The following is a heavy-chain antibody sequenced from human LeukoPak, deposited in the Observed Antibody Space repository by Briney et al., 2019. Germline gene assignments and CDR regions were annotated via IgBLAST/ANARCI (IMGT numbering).Heavy chain of an antibody. J-gene: IGHJ4*02. Sequence: PGGSLRLSCAASGFTFSSYGMHWVRQAPGKGLEWVAVIWYDGSNKYYADSVKGRFTISRDNSKNTLYLQMNSLRAEDTAVYYCARHYCSGGSCYFDYWGQGTLVTVSS. CDR3: ARHYCSGGSCYFDY. CDR2: IWYDGSNK. V-gene: IGHV3-33*08. D-gene: IGHD2-15*01. CDR1: GFTFSSYG.